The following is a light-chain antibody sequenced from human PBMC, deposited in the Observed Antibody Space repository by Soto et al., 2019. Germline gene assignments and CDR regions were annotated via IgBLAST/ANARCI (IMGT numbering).Light chain of an antibody. CDR2: GAS. CDR1: QSVSSN. CDR3: QQDKNWPIT. V-gene: IGKV3-15*01. Sequence: EIVMTQSPATPSVSQGERATLSCRASQSVSSNLAWYQQKPGQAPRLLIYGASTRATGIPARFSGSGSGTEFTLTISSLQSEDFAVYYCQQDKNWPITCGQGTRLEIK. J-gene: IGKJ5*01.